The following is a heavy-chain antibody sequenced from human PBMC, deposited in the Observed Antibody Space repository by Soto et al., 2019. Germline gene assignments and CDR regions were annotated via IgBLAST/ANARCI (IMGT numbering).Heavy chain of an antibody. Sequence: PGGSLRLSCAASGFTFSSYGMHWVRQAPGKGLEWVAVIWYDGSNKYYADSVKGRFTISRDNSKNTLNLQMNSLRAEDTAVYYCERVRSSGIYYGMDVWGQGTTVTVSS. CDR2: IWYDGSNK. J-gene: IGHJ6*02. V-gene: IGHV3-33*01. CDR3: ERVRSSGIYYGMDV. D-gene: IGHD6-19*01. CDR1: GFTFSSYG.